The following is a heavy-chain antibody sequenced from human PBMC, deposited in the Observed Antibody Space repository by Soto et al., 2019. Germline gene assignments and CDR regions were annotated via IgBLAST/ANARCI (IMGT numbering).Heavy chain of an antibody. CDR3: AKVRESRGTKPFDY. J-gene: IGHJ4*02. V-gene: IGHV4-4*02. Sequence: PSETLSLTCAVSGGSISSSNWWSWVRQPPGKGLEWIGEIYHSGSTNYNPSLKSRVTISVDKSKNQFSLKLNSVTAADTAVYYCAKVRESRGTKPFDYWGQGNLVTVS. D-gene: IGHD3-10*01. CDR1: GGSISSSNW. CDR2: IYHSGST.